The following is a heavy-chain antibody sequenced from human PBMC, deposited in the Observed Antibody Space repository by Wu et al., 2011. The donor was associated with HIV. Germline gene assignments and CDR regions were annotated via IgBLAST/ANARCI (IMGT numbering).Heavy chain of an antibody. V-gene: IGHV1-46*01. CDR2: INPSGGST. D-gene: IGHD3-9*01. CDR1: GYTFTSYG. Sequence: QVQLVQSGAEVKKPGASVKVSCKASGYTFTSYGISWVRQAPGQGLEWMARINPSGGSTSYAQKFQGRVTMTRDTSTSTVYMELSSLRSEDTAVYYCARQQYFDWPRGGFDYWGQGTLVTVSS. J-gene: IGHJ4*02. CDR3: ARQQYFDWPRGGFDY.